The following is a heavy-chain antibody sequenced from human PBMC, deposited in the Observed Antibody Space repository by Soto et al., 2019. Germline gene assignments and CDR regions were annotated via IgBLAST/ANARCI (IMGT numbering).Heavy chain of an antibody. Sequence: EVQLLESGGGSVQPGGSLRLSCAASGFTFNNYAMTWVRQAPGKGLEWVSTVLTSGATYYADSVRGRFTISRDNSKSTLYLQMNSLRVDDTAEYYCAKDWFDYWGQGTLVTVSS. CDR3: AKDWFDY. V-gene: IGHV3-23*01. J-gene: IGHJ5*01. CDR1: GFTFNNYA. CDR2: VLTSGAT.